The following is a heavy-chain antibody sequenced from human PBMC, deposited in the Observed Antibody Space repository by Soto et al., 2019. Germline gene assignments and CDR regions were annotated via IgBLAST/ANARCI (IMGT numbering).Heavy chain of an antibody. CDR2: VYSGGAT. CDR1: GFSVSRNY. J-gene: IGHJ4*02. CDR3: ARVPGRL. D-gene: IGHD3-10*01. Sequence: QLVETGGGLIQPGTSLTLSCAASGFSVSRNYMTWVRQAPGKGLEWVSFVYSGGATFYADSGKGRFILSRDDSQNTMYLQMNNLRAKDTAVYYCARVPGRLWGRGTLVTVAS. V-gene: IGHV3-53*02.